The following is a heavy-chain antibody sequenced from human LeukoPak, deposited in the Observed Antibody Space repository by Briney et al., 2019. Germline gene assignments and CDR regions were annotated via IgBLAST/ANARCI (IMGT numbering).Heavy chain of an antibody. V-gene: IGHV1-2*02. D-gene: IGHD3-22*01. CDR3: ARVQYYYDSSRYYANDY. J-gene: IGHJ4*02. Sequence: ASVKVSCKASGYTFTGYYMHWVRQAPGQVLGWMGWINPNSGGTNYAQKFQGRVTMTRDTSISTAYMERSGLRSDDTAVYYCARVQYYYDSSRYYANDYWGQGTLVTVSS. CDR2: INPNSGGT. CDR1: GYTFTGYY.